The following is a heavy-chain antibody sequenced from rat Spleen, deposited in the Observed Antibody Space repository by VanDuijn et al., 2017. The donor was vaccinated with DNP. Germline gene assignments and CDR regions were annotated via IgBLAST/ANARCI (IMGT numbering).Heavy chain of an antibody. CDR1: GFTFSDYN. V-gene: IGHV5-7*01. CDR2: IHSDGSST. J-gene: IGHJ2*01. Sequence: EVQLVESGGGLVQPGRSLKLSCAASGFTFSDYNMAWVRQAPKKGLEWVTTIHSDGSSTYYRDSVRGRFTFSRDNAKNTQYLQMDSLRSEDTATYYCARQATSYYFDYWGQGVMVTVSS. CDR3: ARQATSYYFDY. D-gene: IGHD3-4*01.